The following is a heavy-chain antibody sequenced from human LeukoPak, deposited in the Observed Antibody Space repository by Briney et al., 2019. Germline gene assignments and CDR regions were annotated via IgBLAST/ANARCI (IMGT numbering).Heavy chain of an antibody. V-gene: IGHV3-7*01. D-gene: IGHD1-26*01. CDR3: ARERVGWELGS. J-gene: IGHJ4*02. CDR2: IKQDGSET. Sequence: GGSLRLSCAASEFTFSTYWMTWVRQAPGKGLEWVAAIKQDGSETNYVESVKGRFTISRDNAKNSLYLQMNSLRAEDTAVYYCARERVGWELGSWGQGTLVTVSS. CDR1: EFTFSTYW.